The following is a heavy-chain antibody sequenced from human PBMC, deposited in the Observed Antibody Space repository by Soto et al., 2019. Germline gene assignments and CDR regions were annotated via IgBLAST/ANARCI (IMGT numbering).Heavy chain of an antibody. D-gene: IGHD6-6*01. V-gene: IGHV4-4*08. CDR3: ASSSPFHY. CDR1: GGSLRTDH. CDR2: VSNSGST. J-gene: IGHJ4*02. Sequence: SETLSLTCSVSGGSLRTDHWSWIRQPPGKGLEWIGYVSNSGSTNHNPSLKSRVSISIDTSRNQFSLKLTSVTAADTGVYYCASSSPFHYWGPGILVTVSS.